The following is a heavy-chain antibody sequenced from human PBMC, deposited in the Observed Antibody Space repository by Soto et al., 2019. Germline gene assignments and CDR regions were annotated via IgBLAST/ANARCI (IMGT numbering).Heavy chain of an antibody. J-gene: IGHJ6*02. CDR2: INHRGSL. Sequence: SEALSLTCTVTGGSMTTGDQYWTWIRHRPGEGLEWFGYINHRGSLYYNPSLESRVSMSVDTSKNQFSLNLSSVTAADTAVYYCARELPQRQGRNMDVWGQGTTVTVSS. D-gene: IGHD1-1*01. V-gene: IGHV4-31*03. CDR3: ARELPQRQGRNMDV. CDR1: GGSMTTGDQY.